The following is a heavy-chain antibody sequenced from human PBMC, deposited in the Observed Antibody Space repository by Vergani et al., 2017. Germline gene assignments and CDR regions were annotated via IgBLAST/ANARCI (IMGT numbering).Heavy chain of an antibody. V-gene: IGHV4-38-2*02. CDR1: NFFISSNAYY. D-gene: IGHD6-13*01. CDR3: ARDERRPWSNSWARFEY. Sequence: QAQLQQWGAGLLKPSETLSLTCTVSNFFISSNAYYWGWIRQAPGRGLEWIGSLHHNGATSHNPSLRSRVTMSVDTSKNQFSLSLNSVTAADTAIYYCARDERRPWSNSWARFEYWGLGIPVTVSS. CDR2: LHHNGAT. J-gene: IGHJ4*02.